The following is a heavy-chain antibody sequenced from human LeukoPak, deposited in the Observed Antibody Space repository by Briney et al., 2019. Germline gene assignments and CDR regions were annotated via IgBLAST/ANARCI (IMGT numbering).Heavy chain of an antibody. CDR3: ARELHTMVRGVIRGYYYYGMDV. CDR1: GYTFTGYY. CDR2: INPNSGGT. J-gene: IGHJ6*02. V-gene: IGHV1-2*06. D-gene: IGHD3-10*01. Sequence: ASVKVSCKASGYTFTGYYMHWVRQAPGQGLEWMGRINPNSGGTNYAQKFQGRVTMTRDTSISTAYMELSRLRSDDTAVYYCARELHTMVRGVIRGYYYYGMDVWGQGTTVTVSS.